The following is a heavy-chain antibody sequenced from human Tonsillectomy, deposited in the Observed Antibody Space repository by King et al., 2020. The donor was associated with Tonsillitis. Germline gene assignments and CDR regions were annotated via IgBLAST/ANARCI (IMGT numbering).Heavy chain of an antibody. V-gene: IGHV3-74*01. CDR1: GFTFSSYW. D-gene: IGHD6-13*01. CDR3: AIDPVAAGGTRHWFDP. CDR2: INSDGSST. Sequence: VQLVESGGGLVQPGGSLRLSCVVSGFTFSSYWMHWVRQAPGKGLVWVSRINSDGSSTTYADSVKGRFTIFRDNAKNTLYLQMYSLRAEDTAVYYCAIDPVAAGGTRHWFDPWGQGTLVTVSS. J-gene: IGHJ5*02.